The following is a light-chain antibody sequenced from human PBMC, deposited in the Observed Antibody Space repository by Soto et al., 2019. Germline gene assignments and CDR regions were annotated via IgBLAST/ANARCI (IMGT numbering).Light chain of an antibody. CDR1: RSNIGSNT. J-gene: IGLJ1*01. CDR3: AAWDDSLNGSYV. V-gene: IGLV1-44*01. Sequence: VLTQPPSTSGTPGQRVTISCSGSRSNIGSNTVTWYQQLPGTAPKLLIYSNNQRPSGVPDRFSGSKSGTSASLAISGLTSEHEADYYCAAWDDSLNGSYVFGTGTKVTV. CDR2: SNN.